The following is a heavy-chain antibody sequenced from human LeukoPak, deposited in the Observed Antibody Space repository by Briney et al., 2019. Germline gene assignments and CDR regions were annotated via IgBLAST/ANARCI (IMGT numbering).Heavy chain of an antibody. Sequence: GASVKVSCKASGYTFTGYYMRWVRQAPGQGLEWMGRINPNSGGTNYAQKFQGRVTMTRDTSISTAYMELSRLRSDDTAVYYCARSGYGDYDWFDPWGQGTLVTVSS. V-gene: IGHV1-2*06. CDR3: ARSGYGDYDWFDP. D-gene: IGHD4-17*01. J-gene: IGHJ5*02. CDR1: GYTFTGYY. CDR2: INPNSGGT.